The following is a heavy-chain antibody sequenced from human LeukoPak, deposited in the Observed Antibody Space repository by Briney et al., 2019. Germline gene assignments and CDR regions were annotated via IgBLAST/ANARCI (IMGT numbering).Heavy chain of an antibody. J-gene: IGHJ3*02. CDR3: ARGQIAVDDAFDI. Sequence: GGSLRLSCEASGFTFSTYSMNWVRQAPGKGLEWVSHISSGSATTFYADSVKGRFTISRDNAKNTLYLQMNSLRAEDTAVYYCARGQIAVDDAFDIWGQGTMVTVSS. V-gene: IGHV3-48*04. D-gene: IGHD6-19*01. CDR2: ISSGSATT. CDR1: GFTFSTYS.